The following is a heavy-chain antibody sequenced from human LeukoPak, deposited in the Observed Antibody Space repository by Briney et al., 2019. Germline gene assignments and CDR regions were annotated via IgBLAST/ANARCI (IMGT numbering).Heavy chain of an antibody. CDR2: IIPIFGTA. CDR1: GGTFSSYA. CDR3: ARDGLGSLLFLF. J-gene: IGHJ4*02. D-gene: IGHD3-10*01. V-gene: IGHV1-69*13. Sequence: AASVKVSCKASGGTFSSYAISWVRQAPGQGLEWMGGIIPIFGTANYAQKFQGRVTITADESTSTAYMELSSLRSEDTAVYYCARDGLGSLLFLFWGQGTLVTVSS.